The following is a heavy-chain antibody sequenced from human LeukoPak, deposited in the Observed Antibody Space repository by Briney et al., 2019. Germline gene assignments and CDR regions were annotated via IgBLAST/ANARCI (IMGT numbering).Heavy chain of an antibody. J-gene: IGHJ4*02. D-gene: IGHD4-17*01. V-gene: IGHV3-21*01. Sequence: PGGSLRLSCAASGFTFSSYNMNWVRQAPGKGLEWVSYISSSSSYIYYPDSMKGRFTISRDNAKNSLYLQMNSLRAEDTAVYYCARRDGDYDSFDYWGQGTLVTVSS. CDR3: ARRDGDYDSFDY. CDR1: GFTFSSYN. CDR2: ISSSSSYI.